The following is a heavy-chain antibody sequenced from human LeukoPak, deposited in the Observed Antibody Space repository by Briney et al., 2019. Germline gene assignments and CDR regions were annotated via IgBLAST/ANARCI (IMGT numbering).Heavy chain of an antibody. CDR1: GYTFTGYY. Sequence: ASVKVSCKASGYTFTGYYMHWVRQAHGQGLEWMGWINPNSGGTNYAQKFQGRVTMTRDTSISTAYMELSRLRSDDTAVYYCATDRWSSGYYGYWGQGTLVTVSS. CDR3: ATDRWSSGYYGY. J-gene: IGHJ4*02. V-gene: IGHV1-2*02. CDR2: INPNSGGT. D-gene: IGHD3-3*01.